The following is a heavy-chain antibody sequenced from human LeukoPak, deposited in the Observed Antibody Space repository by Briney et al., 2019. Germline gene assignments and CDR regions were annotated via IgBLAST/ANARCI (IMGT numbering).Heavy chain of an antibody. J-gene: IGHJ6*02. Sequence: PGGSLRLSCAASGFTFSSYGMHWVRQAPGKGLEWVAVISYDGSNKYYADSVKGRFTISRDNSKNTLYLQMNSLRAEDTAVYYCARGGYCSSTSCYRGYYYYGMDVWGQGTTVTVSS. D-gene: IGHD2-2*02. CDR3: ARGGYCSSTSCYRGYYYYGMDV. CDR2: ISYDGSNK. V-gene: IGHV3-30*03. CDR1: GFTFSSYG.